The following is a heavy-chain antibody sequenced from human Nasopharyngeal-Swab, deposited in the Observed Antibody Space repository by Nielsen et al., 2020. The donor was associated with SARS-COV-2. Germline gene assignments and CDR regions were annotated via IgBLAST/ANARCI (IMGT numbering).Heavy chain of an antibody. J-gene: IGHJ6*01. CDR1: GFTFSAYW. Sequence: GESLKISCAASGFTFSAYWMFWVRQVPGKGLVWVSRINNDGSSSNHAESAKGRFTISRDNAKNTLYLQMNSLRAEDTATYYCARGGFQHAMDVWGQGTPVTVSS. CDR2: INNDGSSS. V-gene: IGHV3-74*01. CDR3: ARGGFQHAMDV. D-gene: IGHD2-2*01.